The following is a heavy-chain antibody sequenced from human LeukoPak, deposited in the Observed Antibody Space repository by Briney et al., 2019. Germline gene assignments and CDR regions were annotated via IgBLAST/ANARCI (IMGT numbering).Heavy chain of an antibody. V-gene: IGHV3-11*01. CDR2: ISSSGSTI. Sequence: GGSLRLSCAASGFTFSDYYMSWIRQAPGKGLEWVSYISSSGSTIYYADSVKGRFTISRDNAKNSLYLQMNSLRAEDTAVYYCTRDNDYYDSSGYYDYWGQGTLVTVSS. D-gene: IGHD3-22*01. J-gene: IGHJ4*02. CDR1: GFTFSDYY. CDR3: TRDNDYYDSSGYYDY.